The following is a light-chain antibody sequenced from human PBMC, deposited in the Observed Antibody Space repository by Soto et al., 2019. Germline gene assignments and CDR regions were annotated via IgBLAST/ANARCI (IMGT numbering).Light chain of an antibody. CDR2: GAS. Sequence: EIVMTQSPATLSVSPGERATLSCRASQSVYNNLAWYQQKPGQAPRLLIYGASTRATGIPARFSGSGSGTEFTLTTSRLQSEDFAVYFCQQYNNWPPVTFGPGTKVDIK. V-gene: IGKV3-15*01. CDR1: QSVYNN. J-gene: IGKJ3*01. CDR3: QQYNNWPPVT.